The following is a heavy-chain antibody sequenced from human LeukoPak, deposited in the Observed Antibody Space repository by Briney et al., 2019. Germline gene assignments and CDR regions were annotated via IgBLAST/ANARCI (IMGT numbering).Heavy chain of an antibody. V-gene: IGHV3-30*18. CDR1: GFTFSSYG. CDR3: SNPETWIQGDY. Sequence: GGSLRLSCAASGFTFSSYGIHWVRQAPGRGLEGVAAMSYDGSNKYYADSVKGRFTISRDNSKNTLYLQMNSLRGEDTAVYYCSNPETWIQGDYWGQGTLVTVSS. D-gene: IGHD5-18*01. J-gene: IGHJ4*02. CDR2: MSYDGSNK.